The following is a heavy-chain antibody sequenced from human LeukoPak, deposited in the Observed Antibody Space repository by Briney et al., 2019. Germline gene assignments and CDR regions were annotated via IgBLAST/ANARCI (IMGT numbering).Heavy chain of an antibody. J-gene: IGHJ4*02. CDR2: IYYSGST. CDR1: GGSISSSSYY. V-gene: IGHV4-39*02. Sequence: PSETLSLTCTVSGGSISSSSYYWGWIRQPPGKGLEWIGSIYYSGSTYYNPSRKSRVTISVDTSKNQFSLKLSSVTAADTAVYYCARDTRGGGYSYGEFDYWGQGTLVTVSS. CDR3: ARDTRGGGYSYGEFDY. D-gene: IGHD5-18*01.